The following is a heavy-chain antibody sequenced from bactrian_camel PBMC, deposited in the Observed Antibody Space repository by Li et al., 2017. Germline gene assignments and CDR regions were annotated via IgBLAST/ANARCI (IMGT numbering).Heavy chain of an antibody. Sequence: QLVESGGGLVQPGGSLRLSCAASGFTFSDNDMSWVRQAPGKGLEWVSAIHSGGYSTYYVDSVKGRFTISRDNAKNTVYLQMNGLKPEDTAVYYCVRRVAYTWSGFGYWGQGTQVTVS. D-gene: IGHD1*01. CDR1: GFTFSDND. V-gene: IGHV3S40*01. J-gene: IGHJ6*01. CDR2: IHSGGYST. CDR3: VRRVAYTWSGFGY.